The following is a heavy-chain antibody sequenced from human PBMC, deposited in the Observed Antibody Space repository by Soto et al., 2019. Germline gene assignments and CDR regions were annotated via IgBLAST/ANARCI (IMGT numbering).Heavy chain of an antibody. D-gene: IGHD1-26*01. Sequence: QVQLVESGGGVVQPGRSLRLSCEASGFTFNSFTMHWVRQAPGKGLEWVAVISHDGSHKYTADSVKGRFTISRDDSKNVLYLQMNSLRVEDTAIYCCATWEERYFQDWGQGTLVTVSS. CDR3: ATWEERYFQD. CDR1: GFTFNSFT. J-gene: IGHJ1*01. V-gene: IGHV3-30*04. CDR2: ISHDGSHK.